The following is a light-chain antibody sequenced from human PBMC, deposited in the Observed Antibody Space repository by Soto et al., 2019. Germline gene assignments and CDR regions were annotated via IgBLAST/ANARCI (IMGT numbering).Light chain of an antibody. J-gene: IGLJ1*01. CDR1: SSNIGADFD. CDR2: GNT. V-gene: IGLV1-40*01. CDR3: QSYDRSLSGV. Sequence: QSVLTQPPSVSGAPGQRITISCTGGSSNIGADFDVYWYQQLPGAAPKLLIYGNTIRPSGVPDRFSGSKSGTSASLAITGLQAEDEADYYCQSYDRSLSGVFGTGTKVTVL.